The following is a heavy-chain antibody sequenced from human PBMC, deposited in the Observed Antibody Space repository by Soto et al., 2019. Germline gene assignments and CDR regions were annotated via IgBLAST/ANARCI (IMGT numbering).Heavy chain of an antibody. CDR3: ARGVPTGEGDAFDM. CDR1: GGSISSSSYY. CDR2: IYYSGST. J-gene: IGHJ3*02. Sequence: SETLSLTCTVSGGSISSSSYYWGWIRQPPGKGLEWIGSIYYSGSTYYNPSLKSRVTISVDTSKNQFSLKLSSVTAADRAVYCGARGVPTGEGDAFDMGGQGIMVTVS. D-gene: IGHD3-16*01. V-gene: IGHV4-39*07.